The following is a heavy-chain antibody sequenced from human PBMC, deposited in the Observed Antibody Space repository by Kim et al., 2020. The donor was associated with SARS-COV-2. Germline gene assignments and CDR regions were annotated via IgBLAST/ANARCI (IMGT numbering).Heavy chain of an antibody. CDR3: ASGDGHAFDI. V-gene: IGHV3-74*01. Sequence: GGSLRLACAASGYTFSIHCSHGGRQAPRKVLGCCERIKRYGGSTSYANSVKGRFTISRDNAKNTLYLQMNSLRAEDTAVYYCASGDGHAFDIWGQGTMVTVSS. CDR2: IKRYGGST. D-gene: IGHD7-27*01. J-gene: IGHJ3*02. CDR1: GYTFSIHC.